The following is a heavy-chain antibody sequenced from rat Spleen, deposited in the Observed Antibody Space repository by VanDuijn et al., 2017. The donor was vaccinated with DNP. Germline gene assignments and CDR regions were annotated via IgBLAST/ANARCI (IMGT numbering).Heavy chain of an antibody. CDR3: ARSGDDNWFAH. Sequence: EVRLVESGGGLVQPGRSMKVSCAASGFTVSAFPMAWVRQTPTTGLDWVASISATGGSTYYRASVKGRFTISRDHAKSTVYLQMNSLRSEDTAIYYCARSGDDNWFAHWGQGTLVTVSS. D-gene: IGHD1-1*01. J-gene: IGHJ3*01. V-gene: IGHV5-46*01. CDR2: ISATGGST. CDR1: GFTVSAFP.